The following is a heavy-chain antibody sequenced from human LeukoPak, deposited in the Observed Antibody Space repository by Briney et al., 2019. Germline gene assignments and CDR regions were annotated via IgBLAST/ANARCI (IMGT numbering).Heavy chain of an antibody. Sequence: PGGSLRLSCAASGLSFSTFAMSWVRQGPARGLEWVSSPRGNGETFYAESVKGRFTLSSDSSGNTVYLHLNNLKVEDTAMYYCARASWVSSTDAVRWGQGTLVTVSS. V-gene: IGHV3-23*01. D-gene: IGHD3-16*01. J-gene: IGHJ4*02. CDR1: GLSFSTFA. CDR2: PRGNGET. CDR3: ARASWVSSTDAVR.